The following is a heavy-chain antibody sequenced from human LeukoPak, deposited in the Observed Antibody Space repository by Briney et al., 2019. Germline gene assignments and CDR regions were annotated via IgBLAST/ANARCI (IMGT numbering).Heavy chain of an antibody. CDR3: ARASVLYYQHYDAFDI. J-gene: IGHJ3*02. CDR1: VRSISSSH. Sequence: WDTLSLTCTLSVRSISSSHGRWIRRPRGRGREGIGYYYYSGSTNYNPSLKSRVTISVDTSKNQFYLKLSSVTAADTAVYYCARASVLYYQHYDAFDIWGQGTLVTASS. D-gene: IGHD2-8*01. V-gene: IGHV4-59*13. CDR2: YYYSGST.